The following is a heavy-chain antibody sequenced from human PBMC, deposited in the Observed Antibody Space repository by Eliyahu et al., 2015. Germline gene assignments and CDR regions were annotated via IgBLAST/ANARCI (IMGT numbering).Heavy chain of an antibody. V-gene: IGHV4-39*01. CDR3: ARRMVVAAAPHFADH. CDR2: IHYSSTT. J-gene: IGHJ4*02. Sequence: QLQLQESGPGLVKPSETLSLXCPVXXGSISSTNYXXDYXRQPPGKGLEWIGTIHYSSTTYYNPSLKSRVTISVDTSKNQFSLNLSSVTAADTAIYYCARRMVVAAAPHFADHWGQGTLVTVSS. CDR1: XGSISSTNYX. D-gene: IGHD2-15*01.